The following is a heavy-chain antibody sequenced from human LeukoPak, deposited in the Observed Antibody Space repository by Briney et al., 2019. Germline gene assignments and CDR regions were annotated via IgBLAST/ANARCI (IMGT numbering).Heavy chain of an antibody. V-gene: IGHV3-64*04. CDR2: ISNSGDSA. J-gene: IGHJ4*02. D-gene: IGHD5-12*01. Sequence: GGSLRLSCLASEFSFSRYAMNWVRQAPGKGLEYVSSISNSGDSAYYADSVKGRFTISRDNAKNSLYLQMNSLRAEDTAVYYCARALDIVATITPIDYWGQGTLVTVSS. CDR3: ARALDIVATITPIDY. CDR1: EFSFSRYA.